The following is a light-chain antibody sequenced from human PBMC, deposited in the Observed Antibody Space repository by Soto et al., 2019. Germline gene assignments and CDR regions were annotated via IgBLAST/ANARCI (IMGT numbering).Light chain of an antibody. J-gene: IGKJ4*01. Sequence: DIQMTQSPSSLSASVGDRVTITCRASQGISTYLAWYQQKSGTVPKVLIYAASTLQSGVPSRFSGSGSGTDFTLTISSLQPEDVATYYCQKYNSAPLTFGGGTKVDIK. CDR3: QKYNSAPLT. V-gene: IGKV1-27*01. CDR2: AAS. CDR1: QGISTY.